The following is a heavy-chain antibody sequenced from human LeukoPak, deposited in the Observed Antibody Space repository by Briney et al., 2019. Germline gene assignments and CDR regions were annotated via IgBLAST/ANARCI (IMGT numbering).Heavy chain of an antibody. Sequence: SETLSLTCAVYGRSFSGYYWSWIRQPPGKGLEWIGEINHSGSTNYNPSLKSRVTISVDTSKNQFSLKLSSVTAADTAVYYCARAARITMVRGVPNWFDPWGQGTLVTVSS. V-gene: IGHV4-34*01. J-gene: IGHJ5*02. CDR3: ARAARITMVRGVPNWFDP. CDR1: GRSFSGYY. CDR2: INHSGST. D-gene: IGHD3-10*01.